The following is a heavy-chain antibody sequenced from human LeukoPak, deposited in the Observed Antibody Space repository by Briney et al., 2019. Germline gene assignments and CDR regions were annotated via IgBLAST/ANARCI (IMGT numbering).Heavy chain of an antibody. CDR3: AKDSSSWYHQFDY. J-gene: IGHJ4*02. CDR1: GFTFSSYG. CDR2: IQYDGSNK. V-gene: IGHV3-30*02. Sequence: PGGSLRLSCAASGFTFSSYGMHWVRQAPGKGLEWVAFIQYDGSNKYYADSVKGRFTISRDNSKNTLYLQMNSLRAEDTAVYYCAKDSSSWYHQFDYWGQGTLVTVSS. D-gene: IGHD6-13*01.